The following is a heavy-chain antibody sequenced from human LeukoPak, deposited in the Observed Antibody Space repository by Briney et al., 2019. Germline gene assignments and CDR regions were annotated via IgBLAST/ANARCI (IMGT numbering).Heavy chain of an antibody. D-gene: IGHD6-13*01. J-gene: IGHJ6*02. CDR3: ARVEQKPRAVCGMDV. Sequence: GGSLRLSCAASGFTFSNAWMSWVRQAPGKGLEWVAVISYDGSNKYYADSVKGRFTISRDNAKNSLYLQMNSLRDEDTAVYYCARVEQKPRAVCGMDVWGQGTTVTVSS. V-gene: IGHV3-30-3*01. CDR2: ISYDGSNK. CDR1: GFTFSNAW.